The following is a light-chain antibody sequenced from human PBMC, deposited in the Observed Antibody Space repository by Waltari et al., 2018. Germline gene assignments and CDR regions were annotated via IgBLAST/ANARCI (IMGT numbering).Light chain of an antibody. J-gene: IGLJ3*02. CDR2: SSS. CDR1: SSTIGSNV. Sequence: QSVLTQPPSASGTLGQRVTISCYGGSSTIGSNVLTWYQQLPGTAPKLLFYSSSQRPSGVPDLFPGSKSGTSAALAISGLQSEDEADFYCASWDDSLNGWVFGGGTKLTVL. CDR3: ASWDDSLNGWV. V-gene: IGLV1-44*01.